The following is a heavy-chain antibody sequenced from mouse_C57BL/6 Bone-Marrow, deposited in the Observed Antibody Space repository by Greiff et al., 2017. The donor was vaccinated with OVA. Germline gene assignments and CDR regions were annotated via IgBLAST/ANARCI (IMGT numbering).Heavy chain of an antibody. CDR2: ISSGGDYL. J-gene: IGHJ4*01. CDR1: GFTFSSYA. Sequence: EVKLVESGEGLVKPGGSLKLSCAASGFTFSSYAMSWVRQTTEKRLEWVAYISSGGDYLYYADTVTGRFTISRDNARNTLYLQMSSLKSEDTAMYYCTRLLDAMDYWGQGTSVTVSS. V-gene: IGHV5-9-1*02. CDR3: TRLLDAMDY. D-gene: IGHD2-1*01.